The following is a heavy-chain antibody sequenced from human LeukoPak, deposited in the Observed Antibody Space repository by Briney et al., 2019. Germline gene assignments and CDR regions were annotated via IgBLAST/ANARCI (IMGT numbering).Heavy chain of an antibody. J-gene: IGHJ4*02. V-gene: IGHV3-9*01. Sequence: GGSLRLSCAASGFTFNSSAMTWVRQAPGKGLEWVSGISWNSGSIGYADSVKGRFTISRDNAKNSLYLQMNSLRAEDTASYYCAKDTVAGTFNPLFDYWGQGTLVTVSS. D-gene: IGHD6-19*01. CDR2: ISWNSGSI. CDR3: AKDTVAGTFNPLFDY. CDR1: GFTFNSSA.